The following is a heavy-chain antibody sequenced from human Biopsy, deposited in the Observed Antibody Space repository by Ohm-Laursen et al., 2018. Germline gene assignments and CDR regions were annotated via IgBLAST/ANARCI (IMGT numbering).Heavy chain of an antibody. CDR1: GGSISSDY. Sequence: SDTLSLTCTVSGGSISSDYWSWIRQTPGKGLERIGYIYYSGSINYNLSLKSRVTISVDTSKNQFSLRLNSVTAADTAVYYCARATNSTGWPYYYFYGMDVWGQGTTVTVSS. J-gene: IGHJ6*02. CDR3: ARATNSTGWPYYYFYGMDV. V-gene: IGHV4-59*07. CDR2: IYYSGSI. D-gene: IGHD2/OR15-2a*01.